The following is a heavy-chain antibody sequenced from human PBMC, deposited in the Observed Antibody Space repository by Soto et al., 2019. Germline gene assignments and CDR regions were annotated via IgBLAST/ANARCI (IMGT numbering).Heavy chain of an antibody. V-gene: IGHV1-69*13. CDR3: ARVLRGYSYGLYSYYGMDV. CDR2: IIPIFGTA. CDR1: GGTFSSYA. J-gene: IGHJ6*02. D-gene: IGHD5-18*01. Sequence: SVKVSCKASGGTFSSYAISWVRQAPGQGLEWMGGIIPIFGTANYAQKFQGRVTITADESTSTAYMELSSLRSEDTAVYYCARVLRGYSYGLYSYYGMDVWGQGTTVTVSS.